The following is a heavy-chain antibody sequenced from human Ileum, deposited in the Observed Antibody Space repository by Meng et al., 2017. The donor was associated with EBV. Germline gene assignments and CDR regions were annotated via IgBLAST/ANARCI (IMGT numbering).Heavy chain of an antibody. J-gene: IGHJ4*02. CDR2: ISSENYT. CDR1: GLTFSKQI. CDR3: TRQGQDL. D-gene: IGHD2-15*01. Sequence: QVKVVESGGGVVQPGRSLRLSCVVSGLTFSKQIIHWIRQAPGEGLDWVAVISSENYTYYSDSVKGRFTITRDNSANTVYLQMDNLGPQDTALYFCTRQGQDLWGQGTLVTVSS. V-gene: IGHV3-30*03.